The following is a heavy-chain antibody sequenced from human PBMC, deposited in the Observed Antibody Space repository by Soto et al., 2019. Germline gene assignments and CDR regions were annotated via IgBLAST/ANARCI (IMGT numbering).Heavy chain of an antibody. CDR2: IYYSGST. D-gene: IGHD4-17*01. CDR1: GGSISSYY. CDR3: ARHNYWVDGDGGSYYYRDFIAV. J-gene: IGHJ6*03. V-gene: IGHV4-59*08. Sequence: PSETLSLTCTVSGGSISSYYWSWIRQPPGKGLEWIGYIYYSGSTNYNPSLKSRVTISVDTSKDQFSLKLSSVTAADTAVYYCARHNYWVDGDGGSYYYRDFIAVWGKGTTVTGSS.